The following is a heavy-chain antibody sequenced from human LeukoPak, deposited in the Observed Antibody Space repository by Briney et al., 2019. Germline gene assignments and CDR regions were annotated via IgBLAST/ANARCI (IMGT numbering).Heavy chain of an antibody. CDR3: ARETYYYGSGPYYYYYYYMDV. D-gene: IGHD3-10*01. J-gene: IGHJ6*03. V-gene: IGHV4-38-2*02. Sequence: SETLSLTCTVSGYSISSGYYWGWIRQPPGKGLEWIGSIYHSGSTNYNPSLKSRVTISVDTSKNQFSLKLSSVTAADTAVYYCARETYYYGSGPYYYYYYYMDVWGKGTTVTISS. CDR2: IYHSGST. CDR1: GYSISSGYY.